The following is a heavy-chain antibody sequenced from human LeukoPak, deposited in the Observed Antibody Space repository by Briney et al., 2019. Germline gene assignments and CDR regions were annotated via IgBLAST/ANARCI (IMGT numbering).Heavy chain of an antibody. V-gene: IGHV4-30-2*01. Sequence: SETLSLTCAVSGGSISSGGYSWSWIRQPPGKGLEWIGYIFHSGSTYYNPSLKSRVTISVDRSKNQFSLKLSSVTAADTAVYYCAREYYGSGSYYNETWFDPWGQGTLVTVSS. CDR2: IFHSGST. CDR1: GGSISSGGYS. J-gene: IGHJ5*02. CDR3: AREYYGSGSYYNETWFDP. D-gene: IGHD3-10*01.